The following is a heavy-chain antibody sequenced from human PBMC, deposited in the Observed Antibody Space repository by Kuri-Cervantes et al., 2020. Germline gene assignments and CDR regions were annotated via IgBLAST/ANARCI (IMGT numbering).Heavy chain of an antibody. J-gene: IGHJ3*02. V-gene: IGHV1-2*02. CDR2: INPNSGGT. CDR3: ARGLSVEWELLYAFDI. CDR1: VYTFTGYY. Sequence: ASVKVSCKASVYTFTGYYMHWVRQAPGQGLEWMGWINPNSGGTNYAQKFQGRVTMTRNTYISTAYMELSSLRSEDTAVYYCARGLSVEWELLYAFDIWGQGTTVTVSS. D-gene: IGHD1-26*01.